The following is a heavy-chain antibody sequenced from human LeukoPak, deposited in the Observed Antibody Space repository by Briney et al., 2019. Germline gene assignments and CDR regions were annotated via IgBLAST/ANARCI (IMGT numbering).Heavy chain of an antibody. CDR2: INPNTGGT. Sequence: ASVKVSCKASGYTFTGYYIHWVRHWVRQAPGQGLEWMGWINPNTGGTNYAQKFLGRVTMTRDTSISTAYMELSRLRSDDTAVYYCARAVVPAAHDYWGQGTLVTVSS. D-gene: IGHD2-2*01. CDR3: ARAVVPAAHDY. CDR1: GYTFTGYY. V-gene: IGHV1-2*02. J-gene: IGHJ4*02.